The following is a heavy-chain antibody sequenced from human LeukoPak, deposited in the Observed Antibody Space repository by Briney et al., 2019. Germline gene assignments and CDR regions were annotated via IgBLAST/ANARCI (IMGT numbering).Heavy chain of an antibody. V-gene: IGHV4-4*02. Sequence: SETLSLTCAVSGGSISSSNWWSWVRQPPGKGVEWIGEIYHSGRTNYNTSLKSRVTISVDKSKNQFSLNLSSVTAADTAVYYCAGSYVWGSYRSLLDYWGQGTLVTVSS. J-gene: IGHJ4*02. CDR2: IYHSGRT. CDR3: AGSYVWGSYRSLLDY. D-gene: IGHD3-16*02. CDR1: GGSISSSNW.